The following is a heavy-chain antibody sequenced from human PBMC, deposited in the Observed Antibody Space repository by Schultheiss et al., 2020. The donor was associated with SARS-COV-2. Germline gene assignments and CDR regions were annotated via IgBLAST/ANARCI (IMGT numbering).Heavy chain of an antibody. V-gene: IGHV4-39*01. CDR2: MCYSGST. D-gene: IGHD6-19*01. J-gene: IGHJ4*02. Sequence: SETLSLTCTVSGGSISSSSYCWGWIRQLPGKGLEWIGSMCYSGSTYYKSSLKSRVSISVDTSKNQFSLKLSSVTAADTAVYYCARHPTVAGIPFDNWGQGTLVTVSS. CDR1: GGSISSSSYC. CDR3: ARHPTVAGIPFDN.